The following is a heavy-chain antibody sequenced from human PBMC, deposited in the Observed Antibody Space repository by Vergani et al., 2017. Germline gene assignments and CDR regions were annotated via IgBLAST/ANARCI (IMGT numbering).Heavy chain of an antibody. CDR2: ISSSSTYI. V-gene: IGHV3-21*02. Sequence: EVLLVESGGGLVKPGGSLRLSCAASGFTFSTYSMNWVRQAPGKGLEWVLSISSSSTYIYYADSVRGRFTISRDNAKNSLSLQMNSLRAEDTAVYYCARDYSGSYFSNAFDIWSQGTMVTVSS. CDR1: GFTFSTYS. D-gene: IGHD1-26*01. J-gene: IGHJ3*02. CDR3: ARDYSGSYFSNAFDI.